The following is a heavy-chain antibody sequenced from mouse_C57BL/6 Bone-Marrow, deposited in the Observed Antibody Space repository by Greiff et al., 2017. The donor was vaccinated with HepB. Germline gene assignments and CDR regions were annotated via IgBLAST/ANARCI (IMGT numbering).Heavy chain of an antibody. CDR1: GFTFSSYT. Sequence: EVMLVESGGGLVKPGGSLKLSCAASGFTFSSYTMSWVRQTPEKRLEWVATISGGGGNTYYPDSVKGRFTISRDNAKNTLYLQMSSLRSEDTALYYCARHDLYYDYWGQGTTLTVSS. V-gene: IGHV5-9*01. CDR2: ISGGGGNT. J-gene: IGHJ2*01. CDR3: ARHDLYYDY.